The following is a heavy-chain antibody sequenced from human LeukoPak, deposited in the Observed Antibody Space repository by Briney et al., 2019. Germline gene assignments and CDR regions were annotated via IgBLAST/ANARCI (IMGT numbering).Heavy chain of an antibody. V-gene: IGHV3-11*06. J-gene: IGHJ4*02. D-gene: IGHD4-23*01. Sequence: PGGSLRLSCAASGFSFSDYYMSWIRQAPGKGLEWISYISSSSSYTNYADSVKGRFTISRDNAKNSLYLQMNSLRAEDTAVYYGAREEYGGVYFDYWGQGSLVTVSS. CDR1: GFSFSDYY. CDR2: ISSSSSYT. CDR3: AREEYGGVYFDY.